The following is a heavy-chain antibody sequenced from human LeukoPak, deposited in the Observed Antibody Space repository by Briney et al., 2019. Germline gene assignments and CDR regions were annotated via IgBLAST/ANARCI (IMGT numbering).Heavy chain of an antibody. D-gene: IGHD3-16*01. V-gene: IGHV3-48*01. CDR3: ARDPPVPWGSRLPGIAFGI. J-gene: IGHJ3*02. CDR1: GFTFSDYS. Sequence: PGGSLRLSCAASGFTFSDYSMNWVRQAPGKGLEWVSYISSSSSTIFSADSVKGRFTTSRDNAKNSLYLQMDSLRAEDTAVYYCARDPPVPWGSRLPGIAFGIWGQGTMVTVSS. CDR2: ISSSSSTI.